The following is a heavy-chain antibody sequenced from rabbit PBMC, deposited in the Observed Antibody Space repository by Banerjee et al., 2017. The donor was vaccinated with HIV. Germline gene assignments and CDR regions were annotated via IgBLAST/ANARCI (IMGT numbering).Heavy chain of an antibody. CDR3: ARGYTGYAAYDNAFNL. J-gene: IGHJ4*01. CDR2: IYADYGST. V-gene: IGHV1S40*01. Sequence: QSLEESGGDLVKPGASLTLTCKASGIDFSSYGVSWVRQAPGKGLEWIACIYADYGSTDYASWAKGRFTISKTSSTTMTLQLTSLTAADTATYFCARGYTGYAAYDNAFNLWGQGTLVTVS. CDR1: GIDFSSYG. D-gene: IGHD7-1*01.